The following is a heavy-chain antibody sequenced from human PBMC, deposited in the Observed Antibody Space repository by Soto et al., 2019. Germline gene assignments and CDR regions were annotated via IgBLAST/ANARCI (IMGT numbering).Heavy chain of an antibody. CDR3: VREAITAMVFDY. Sequence: QVQLVESGGGLVRPGGSLRLSCAASGFTFSDYYMSWLRQAPGKGLEWVSFINPTISTIYYADSVKGRFTISRDNAKNSLYLQMNSLRAEDTAVYYCVREAITAMVFDYWGQGALVTVSS. J-gene: IGHJ4*02. D-gene: IGHD5-18*01. V-gene: IGHV3-11*01. CDR1: GFTFSDYY. CDR2: INPTISTI.